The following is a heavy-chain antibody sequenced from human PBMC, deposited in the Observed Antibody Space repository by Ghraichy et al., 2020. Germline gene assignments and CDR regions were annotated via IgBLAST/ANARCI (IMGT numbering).Heavy chain of an antibody. Sequence: GGSLRLSCAASGFTVSSNYMSWVRQAPGKGLEWVSVIYSGGSTYYADSVKGRFTISRDNSKNTLYLQMNSLRAEDTAVYYCARDKLELRYYYYGMDVWGQGTTVTVSS. CDR2: IYSGGST. D-gene: IGHD1-7*01. CDR1: GFTVSSNY. V-gene: IGHV3-53*01. J-gene: IGHJ6*02. CDR3: ARDKLELRYYYYGMDV.